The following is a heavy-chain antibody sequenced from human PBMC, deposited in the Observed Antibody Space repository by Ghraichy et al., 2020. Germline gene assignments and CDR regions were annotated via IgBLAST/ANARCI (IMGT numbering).Heavy chain of an antibody. D-gene: IGHD3-16*01. J-gene: IGHJ4*02. V-gene: IGHV1-24*01. CDR3: ATDLRGGYYFDY. CDR2: FDPEDGET. CDR1: GYTLTELS. Sequence: ASVKVSCKVSGYTLTELSMHWVRQAPGKGLEWMGGFDPEDGETIYAQKFKGRVTMTEDTSTDTAYMELSSLRSEDTAVYYCATDLRGGYYFDYWGQGTLVTVSS.